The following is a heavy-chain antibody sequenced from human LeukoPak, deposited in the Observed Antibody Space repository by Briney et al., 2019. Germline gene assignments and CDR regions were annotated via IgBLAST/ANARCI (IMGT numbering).Heavy chain of an antibody. J-gene: IGHJ4*02. CDR1: GGSISSGGYY. D-gene: IGHD3-22*01. CDR3: ARLKYYYDSSGNFDY. CDR2: IYYSGST. Sequence: SQTLSLTCTVSGGSISSGGYYWSWIRQPPGKGLEWIGYIYYSGSTNYNPSLKSRVTISVDTSKNQFSLKLSSVTAADTAVYYCARLKYYYDSSGNFDYWGQGTLVTVSS. V-gene: IGHV4-61*08.